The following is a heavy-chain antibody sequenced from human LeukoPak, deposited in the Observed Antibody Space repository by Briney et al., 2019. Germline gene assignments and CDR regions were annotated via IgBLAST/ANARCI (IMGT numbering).Heavy chain of an antibody. CDR3: SSVSPGATFDY. Sequence: PSETLSLTCTVSACSMSSYYCSWLRQPPGKGLEWIGYIYYSGSTNYNPSLKSRVTISVDTSKNQFSLKLRSVTAADNTVYYSSSVSPGATFDYWGQGTLVTVSS. J-gene: IGHJ4*02. CDR2: IYYSGST. V-gene: IGHV4-59*08. D-gene: IGHD1-26*01. CDR1: ACSMSSYY.